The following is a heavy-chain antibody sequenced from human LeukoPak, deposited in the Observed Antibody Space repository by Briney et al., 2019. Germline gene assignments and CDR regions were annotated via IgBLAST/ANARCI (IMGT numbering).Heavy chain of an antibody. CDR1: GYSFTSYW. D-gene: IGHD2-21*02. Sequence: GESLKISCKGSGYSFTSYWIGWVRQMPGKGLEWMGIIYPGDSDTRYSPSFQGQVTISADKSISTAYLQWSSLKALDTAMYYCARSDCGGDCNPGAVFDYWGQGTLVTVSS. CDR2: IYPGDSDT. CDR3: ARSDCGGDCNPGAVFDY. J-gene: IGHJ4*02. V-gene: IGHV5-51*01.